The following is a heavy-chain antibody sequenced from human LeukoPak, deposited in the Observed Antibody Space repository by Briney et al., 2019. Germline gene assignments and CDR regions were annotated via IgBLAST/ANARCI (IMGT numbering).Heavy chain of an antibody. Sequence: GGSLRLSCAASGFTFSSYAMSWVRQAPGKGLEWVSDISGSGGITYYADSVKGRFTTSRDNSKNTLYLQMKSLRAEDTAVYYCAKGLYYYLFDYWGQGTLVTVSS. CDR3: AKGLYYYLFDY. D-gene: IGHD3-10*01. CDR1: GFTFSSYA. CDR2: ISGSGGIT. V-gene: IGHV3-23*01. J-gene: IGHJ4*02.